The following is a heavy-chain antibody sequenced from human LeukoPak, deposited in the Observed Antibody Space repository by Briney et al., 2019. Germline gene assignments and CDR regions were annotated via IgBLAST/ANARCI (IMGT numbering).Heavy chain of an antibody. D-gene: IGHD6-6*01. Sequence: SETLSLTCTVSGDSVSNYYWSWIRQPPGKGLEWIGYIYYSGSTYYNPSLKSRVTISVDTSKNQFSLKLSSVTAADTAVYYCARQEILGIAAPSRWGQGTLVTVSS. CDR2: IYYSGST. CDR1: GDSVSNYY. V-gene: IGHV4-59*08. CDR3: ARQEILGIAAPSR. J-gene: IGHJ4*02.